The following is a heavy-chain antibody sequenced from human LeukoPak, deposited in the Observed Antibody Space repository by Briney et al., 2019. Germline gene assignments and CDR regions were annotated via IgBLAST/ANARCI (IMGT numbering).Heavy chain of an antibody. V-gene: IGHV4-31*03. D-gene: IGHD2-15*01. CDR3: ASCRLGPIDY. J-gene: IGHJ4*02. Sequence: SETLSLTCTVSGGSISSGGYYWSWIRQHPGKGLEWIGYIYYSGSAYYNPSLKSRVTISVDTSKNQFSLKLSSVTAADTAVCYCASCRLGPIDYWGQGTLVTVSS. CDR2: IYYSGSA. CDR1: GGSISSGGYY.